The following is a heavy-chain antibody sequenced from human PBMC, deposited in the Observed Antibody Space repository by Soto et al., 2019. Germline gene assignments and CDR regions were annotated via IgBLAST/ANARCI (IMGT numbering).Heavy chain of an antibody. V-gene: IGHV3-72*01. J-gene: IGHJ4*02. Sequence: GGSLRLSCAVSGFTLSDHYIDWVRQAPWKGLEWVGRSRDKPQGYSTAYAASVKGRFTTSRDESKNSAYLQMNSLKTEDTAVYYCVRATYFSDSSGYTRCLDYWGQGTLVTVS. CDR1: GFTLSDHY. D-gene: IGHD3-22*01. CDR3: VRATYFSDSSGYTRCLDY. CDR2: SRDKPQGYST.